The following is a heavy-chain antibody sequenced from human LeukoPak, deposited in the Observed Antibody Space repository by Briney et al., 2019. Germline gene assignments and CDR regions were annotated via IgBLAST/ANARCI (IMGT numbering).Heavy chain of an antibody. Sequence: PGGSLRLSCAASGFTFTTYAMSWVRQAPGKRLEWVSAISGSGGSTYYADSVKGRLTISRDNSKNTLYLQMNSLRAEDTAVYYCARRCYDSSGFDYWGQGTLVTVSS. J-gene: IGHJ4*02. CDR3: ARRCYDSSGFDY. D-gene: IGHD3-22*01. V-gene: IGHV3-23*01. CDR2: ISGSGGST. CDR1: GFTFTTYA.